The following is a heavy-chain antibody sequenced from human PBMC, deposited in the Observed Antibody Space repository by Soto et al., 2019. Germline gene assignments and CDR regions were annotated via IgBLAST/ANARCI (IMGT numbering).Heavy chain of an antibody. CDR1: GGTFSSYT. CDR2: IIPILGIA. D-gene: IGHD3-9*01. J-gene: IGHJ3*02. Sequence: SVKVSCKASGGTFSSYTISWVRQAPGQGLEWMGRIIPILGIANCAQKFQGRVTITADKSTSTAYMELSSLRSEDTAVYYCARDEEEILTGRHAFDIWGQGTMVTVSS. V-gene: IGHV1-69*04. CDR3: ARDEEEILTGRHAFDI.